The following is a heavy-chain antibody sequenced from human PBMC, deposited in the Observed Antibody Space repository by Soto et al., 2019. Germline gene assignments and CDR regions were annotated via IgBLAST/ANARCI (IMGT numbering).Heavy chain of an antibody. CDR1: GFTFSSYA. J-gene: IGHJ4*02. CDR2: ISPDGSDK. V-gene: IGHV3-30*18. Sequence: GGSLRLSCAASGFTFSSYAMHWVRQAPGKGLEWMAVISPDGSDKYYADSVKGRFTISRDNSKNTLYLQMNSLRAEDTALYYCANPWGCSGDTCFDHWGQGTLVTVSS. D-gene: IGHD2-15*01. CDR3: ANPWGCSGDTCFDH.